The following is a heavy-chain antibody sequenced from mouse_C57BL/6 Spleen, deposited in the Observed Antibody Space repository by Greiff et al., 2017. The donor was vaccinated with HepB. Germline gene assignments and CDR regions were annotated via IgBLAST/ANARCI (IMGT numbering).Heavy chain of an antibody. CDR2: IDPETGGT. Sequence: QVQLQQSGAELVRPGASVTLSCKASGYTFTDYEMHWVKQTPVHGLEWIGAIDPETGGTAYNQKFKGKAILTADKSSSTAYMQLSSLTSEDSAVYFCARLRGAMDYWGQGTSVTVSS. V-gene: IGHV1-15*01. D-gene: IGHD1-1*01. CDR3: ARLRGAMDY. J-gene: IGHJ4*01. CDR1: GYTFTDYE.